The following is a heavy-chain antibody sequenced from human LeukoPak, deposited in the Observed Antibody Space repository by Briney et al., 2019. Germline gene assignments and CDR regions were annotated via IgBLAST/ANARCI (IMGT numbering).Heavy chain of an antibody. J-gene: IGHJ4*02. Sequence: GGSLRLSCAASGFTFSSYWMHWVRQAPGKGLVWVSRINTDGRITNYADSVKGRFTISRDNAKNTLFLQMNRLGVEDTAVYYCARDDTGLGLWGQGTLVTVSS. D-gene: IGHD3/OR15-3a*01. CDR3: ARDDTGLGL. CDR2: INTDGRIT. V-gene: IGHV3-74*01. CDR1: GFTFSSYW.